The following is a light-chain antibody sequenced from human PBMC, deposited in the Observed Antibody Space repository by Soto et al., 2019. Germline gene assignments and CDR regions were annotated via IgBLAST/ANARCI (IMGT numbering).Light chain of an antibody. CDR1: SSDVGGYNY. CDR2: EVK. Sequence: QSVLTQPASVSGSPGQSITISCTGTSSDVGGYNYVAWYQQHPGKAPKLLIYEVKKRPSGVSNRFSGSKSGNTASLTISGLQAEDEADYYCSSYTSSSPWVFGGGTKVTVL. J-gene: IGLJ3*02. CDR3: SSYTSSSPWV. V-gene: IGLV2-14*01.